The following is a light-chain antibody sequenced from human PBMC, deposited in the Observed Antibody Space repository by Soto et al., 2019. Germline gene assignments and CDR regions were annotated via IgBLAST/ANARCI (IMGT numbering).Light chain of an antibody. J-gene: IGLJ2*01. CDR2: RNN. Sequence: QSVLTQPPSASGTPGQRVIISCSGSSSNIGSNTVNWYQQLPGTAPKLLIYRNNQRPSGVPDRFSGSKSGTSASLAISGLQSEYEADYYCAAWDDSLNGAVFGGGTKLTVL. CDR1: SSNIGSNT. CDR3: AAWDDSLNGAV. V-gene: IGLV1-44*01.